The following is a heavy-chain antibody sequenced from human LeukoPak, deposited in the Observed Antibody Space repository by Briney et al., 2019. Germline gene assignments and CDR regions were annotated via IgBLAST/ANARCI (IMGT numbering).Heavy chain of an antibody. CDR1: GFTFSGSA. J-gene: IGHJ4*02. CDR3: TRLTVGATTGY. CDR2: IRAKVHSYAT. Sequence: GGSLRLSCAASGFTFSGSAMHWVRQASGKGLEWVGRIRAKVHSYATAYAASVKGRFTISRDDSKNTAYLQMNSLKTEDTAIYYCTRLTVGATTGYWGQGALVTVSS. V-gene: IGHV3-73*01. D-gene: IGHD1-26*01.